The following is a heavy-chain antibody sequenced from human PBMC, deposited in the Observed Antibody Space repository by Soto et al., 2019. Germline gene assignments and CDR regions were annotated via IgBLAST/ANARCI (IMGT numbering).Heavy chain of an antibody. Sequence: GESLKISCKGSGYTFTGYWIAWVRQMSGRGLEWMGIIYPGDSDTRYSPSFRGQVTISADKSVTTAYLQWSSLKASDTAIYYCARGVDGTIDPHCLDFWGQGTLVTVSS. CDR1: GYTFTGYW. D-gene: IGHD1-7*01. V-gene: IGHV5-51*01. CDR3: ARGVDGTIDPHCLDF. CDR2: IYPGDSDT. J-gene: IGHJ4*02.